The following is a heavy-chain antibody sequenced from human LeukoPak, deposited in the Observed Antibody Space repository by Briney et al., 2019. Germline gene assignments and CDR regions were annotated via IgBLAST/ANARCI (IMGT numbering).Heavy chain of an antibody. CDR2: INPNTGGT. CDR3: GRGNKSFDP. V-gene: IGHV1-2*02. Sequence: GTSVKVSCEASGYTFTAYYVHWVRQAPGQGLEWIGWINPNTGGTNYAQKFQGRVTMTKDTSINAAYMELNKLTSDDTAVYYCGRGNKSFDPWGQGTLVTVSS. CDR1: GYTFTAYY. J-gene: IGHJ5*02.